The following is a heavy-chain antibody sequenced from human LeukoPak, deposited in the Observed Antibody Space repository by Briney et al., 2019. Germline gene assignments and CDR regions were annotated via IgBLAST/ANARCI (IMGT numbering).Heavy chain of an antibody. J-gene: IGHJ4*02. CDR3: ARGRPHGNDY. Sequence: GGSLRLSCADSGLTFSGYWMNWVRQAPGKGLVWVSRIVSDGSNTNYADSVKGRFTISRDNAKNTLYLQMNSLRVEDTAVYYCARGRPHGNDYWGQGTLVTVSS. CDR1: GLTFSGYW. CDR2: IVSDGSNT. D-gene: IGHD4-23*01. V-gene: IGHV3-74*01.